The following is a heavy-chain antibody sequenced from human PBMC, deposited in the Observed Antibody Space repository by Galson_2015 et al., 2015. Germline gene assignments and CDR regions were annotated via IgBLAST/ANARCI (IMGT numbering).Heavy chain of an antibody. CDR3: AKGGHLYSSGWYYPFDY. V-gene: IGHV3-23*01. D-gene: IGHD6-19*01. Sequence: SLRLSCAASGFTFSNSVMSWVRQAPGQGLEWVSIISDNGGTTDYADSVKGRFTIFRDNSKHTVYLQMNSLRPEDTAVYYCAKGGHLYSSGWYYPFDYWGQGTLVTVSS. CDR2: ISDNGGTT. CDR1: GFTFSNSV. J-gene: IGHJ4*02.